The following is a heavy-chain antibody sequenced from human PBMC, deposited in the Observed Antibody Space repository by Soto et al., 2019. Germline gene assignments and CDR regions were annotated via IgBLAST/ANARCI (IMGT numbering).Heavy chain of an antibody. V-gene: IGHV1-58*02. CDR2: IVVGSGDT. D-gene: IGHD2-8*01. J-gene: IGHJ4*02. CDR3: AADRQCTSARCLPSNFDC. Sequence: SVKVSCKASGFTFSRSAIQWVRQARGQRPEWIGWIVVGSGDTNYAQKFQERVTITRDTSTSTAYMELTGLRSEDTAVYFCAADRQCTSARCLPSNFDCWGQGTQVTVSS. CDR1: GFTFSRSA.